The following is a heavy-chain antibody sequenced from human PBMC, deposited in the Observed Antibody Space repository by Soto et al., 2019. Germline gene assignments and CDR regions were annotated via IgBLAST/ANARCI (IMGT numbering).Heavy chain of an antibody. CDR1: GFTFSSYW. Sequence: GGSLRLSCAASGFTFSSYWMSWVRQAPGKGLEWVANIKQDGSEKYYVDSVKGRFTISRDNAKNSLYLQMNSLRAEDTAVYYCARDLGQYDFWSGYYPYYYYMDVWGKGTTGTVSS. CDR2: IKQDGSEK. V-gene: IGHV3-7*01. CDR3: ARDLGQYDFWSGYYPYYYYMDV. D-gene: IGHD3-3*01. J-gene: IGHJ6*03.